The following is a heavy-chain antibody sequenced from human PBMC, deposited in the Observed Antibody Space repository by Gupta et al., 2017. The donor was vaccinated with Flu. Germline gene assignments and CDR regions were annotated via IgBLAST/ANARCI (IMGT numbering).Heavy chain of an antibody. V-gene: IGHV4-34*01. D-gene: IGHD5-12*01. J-gene: IGHJ4*02. Sequence: QVQLQQWGAGLLKPSETLSLTCAVYGGSFSGYYWSWIRQPPGKGLEWIGEINHSGSTNYNPSLKSRVTISVDTSKNQFSLKLSSVTAADTAVYYCARGLTIVATRHVYFDYWGQGTLVTVSS. CDR2: INHSGST. CDR1: GGSFSGYY. CDR3: ARGLTIVATRHVYFDY.